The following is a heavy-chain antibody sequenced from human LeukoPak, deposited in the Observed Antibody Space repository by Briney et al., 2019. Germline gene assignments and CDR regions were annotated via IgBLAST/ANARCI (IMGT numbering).Heavy chain of an antibody. V-gene: IGHV3-66*01. J-gene: IGHJ4*02. CDR3: ARGGPAAGRFDY. CDR2: IYSGGST. Sequence: GGSLRLSCAASGFTVSSNYMSCVRPAPGKGLEWVSVIYSGGSTYYADSVKGRFTISRDNSKTTLYLQMNSLRAEDTAVYYCARGGPAAGRFDYWGQGTLVTVSS. D-gene: IGHD6-13*01. CDR1: GFTVSSNY.